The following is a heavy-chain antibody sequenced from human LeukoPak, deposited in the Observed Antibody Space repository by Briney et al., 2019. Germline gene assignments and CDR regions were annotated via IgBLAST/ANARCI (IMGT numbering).Heavy chain of an antibody. D-gene: IGHD3-10*01. Sequence: SVTVSCKASGGTFSSYAISWVRQAPGQGLEWVGGIILIFGTANYAQKFQGRVTITTDECTSTAYIELSSLKSEDTAVYYGARGVWFGELLPYNWFDPWGQGTLVTVSS. CDR2: IILIFGTA. CDR3: ARGVWFGELLPYNWFDP. V-gene: IGHV1-69*05. J-gene: IGHJ5*02. CDR1: GGTFSSYA.